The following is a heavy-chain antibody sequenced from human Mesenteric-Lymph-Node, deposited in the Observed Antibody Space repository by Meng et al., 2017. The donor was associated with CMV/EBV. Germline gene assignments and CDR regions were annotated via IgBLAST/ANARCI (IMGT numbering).Heavy chain of an antibody. J-gene: IGHJ4*02. CDR2: ISSSSSSI. CDR3: ARDRVMYTSSADFDY. CDR1: GFTVSSNY. Sequence: GESLKISCAASGFTVSSNYMSWVRQAPGKGLEWISYISSSSSSIYYADSVKGRFTVSRDNAKNSLYLQMNSLRAEDTAVYYCARDRVMYTSSADFDYWGQGTLVTVSS. V-gene: IGHV3-48*04. D-gene: IGHD6-6*01.